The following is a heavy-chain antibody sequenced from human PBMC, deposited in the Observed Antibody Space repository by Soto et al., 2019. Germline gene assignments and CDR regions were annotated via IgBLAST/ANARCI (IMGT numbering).Heavy chain of an antibody. CDR3: ARETDTSMVDY. CDR2: LNPRNGQT. Sequence: QVQLVQSGAEVKQPGASVKVSCQTSGYNFSAYYFNWVRQAAGQGPEWMGWLNPRNGQTGYVQKFRGRVTMTRDTSIATVYLELSRLTYEDTAIYFCARETDTSMVDYWGQGTLVTVSS. J-gene: IGHJ4*02. D-gene: IGHD5-18*01. CDR1: GYNFSAYY. V-gene: IGHV1-8*01.